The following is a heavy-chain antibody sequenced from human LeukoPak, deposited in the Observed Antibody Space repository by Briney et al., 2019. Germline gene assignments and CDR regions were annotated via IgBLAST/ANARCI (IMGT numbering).Heavy chain of an antibody. D-gene: IGHD2-2*01. CDR3: AKDFNPHIVVVAAAKD. Sequence: GGSLRLSCAASGFTFSIYGMHWVRQAPGKGLEWVAFIWYDGSNKYYADSVKGRFTISRDNSKTTLYLQMNSLRAEDTAVYYCAKDFNPHIVVVAAAKDWGQGTLVTVSS. V-gene: IGHV3-30*02. CDR1: GFTFSIYG. J-gene: IGHJ4*02. CDR2: IWYDGSNK.